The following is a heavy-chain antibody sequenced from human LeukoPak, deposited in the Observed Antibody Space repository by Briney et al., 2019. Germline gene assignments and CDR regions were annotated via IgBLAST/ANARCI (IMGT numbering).Heavy chain of an antibody. CDR2: ISGSGGST. V-gene: IGHV3-23*01. CDR1: GFTFSSYA. J-gene: IGHJ4*02. D-gene: IGHD5-18*01. CDR3: AKDRYSLGQFFDY. Sequence: PGGSLRLSCAASGFTFSSYAMSWVRQAPGKGLEWVSTISGSGGSTYYADSVKGRFTISRDNSKNTLYLQMNSLRAEDTAVYYCAKDRYSLGQFFDYWGQGTLVTVSS.